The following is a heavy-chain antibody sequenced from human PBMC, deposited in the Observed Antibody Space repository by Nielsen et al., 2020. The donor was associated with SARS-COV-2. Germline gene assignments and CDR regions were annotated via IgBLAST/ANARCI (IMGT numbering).Heavy chain of an antibody. CDR2: IWSDGSNQ. D-gene: IGHD3-16*01. CDR1: GFTFSSYG. Sequence: GGSLRLSCAASGFTFSSYGMHWVRQAPGKGLEWVTIIWSDGSNQYYPDSVKGRFTISRDNSKNTLYLQMNTLRAEDTAVYYCARAGGDYMDVWGKGTTVTVSS. J-gene: IGHJ6*03. CDR3: ARAGGDYMDV. V-gene: IGHV3-33*01.